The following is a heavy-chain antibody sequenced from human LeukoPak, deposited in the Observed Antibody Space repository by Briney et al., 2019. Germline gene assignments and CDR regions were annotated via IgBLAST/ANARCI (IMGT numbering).Heavy chain of an antibody. CDR3: ARFTPQGYGWGGYNRFDP. J-gene: IGHJ5*02. CDR2: IYYSGST. V-gene: IGHV4-59*02. D-gene: IGHD3-16*01. CDR1: GGSVSSYY. Sequence: SETLSLTCTVSGGSVSSYYWNWIRQPPGKGLEWIGYIYYSGSTNYNPSLKSRVTISVDTSKNQFSLNLTSVTAADTAVYYCARFTPQGYGWGGYNRFDPWGQGTLVTVSS.